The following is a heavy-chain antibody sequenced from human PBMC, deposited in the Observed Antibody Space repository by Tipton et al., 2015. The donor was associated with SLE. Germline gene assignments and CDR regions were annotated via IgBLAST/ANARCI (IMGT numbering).Heavy chain of an antibody. D-gene: IGHD2-8*02. CDR1: GGSISPYY. CDR3: ARVNPGAGGAFDI. J-gene: IGHJ3*02. CDR2: IYYSGIT. Sequence: TLSLTCAVSGGSISPYYWTWIRQPPGKRLEWIGYIYYSGITIYNPSLKGRVTMFVDTSKDQFSVKLSSVTAADTAVYYCARVNPGAGGAFDIWGQGTMVTVSS. V-gene: IGHV4-59*08.